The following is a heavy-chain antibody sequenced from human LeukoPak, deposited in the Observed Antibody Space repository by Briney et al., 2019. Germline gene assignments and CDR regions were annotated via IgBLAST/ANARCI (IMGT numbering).Heavy chain of an antibody. V-gene: IGHV1-18*01. D-gene: IGHD5-24*01. CDR2: ISAYNGNT. J-gene: IGHJ4*02. Sequence: ASVKVSCKPSGYTFTSYGISWVRQAPGQGLEWMGWISAYNGNTNYAQKLQGRVTMTTDTSTSTAYMELRSLRSDDTAVYYCAREGVRDGYKPIKFDYWGQGTLVTVSS. CDR1: GYTFTSYG. CDR3: AREGVRDGYKPIKFDY.